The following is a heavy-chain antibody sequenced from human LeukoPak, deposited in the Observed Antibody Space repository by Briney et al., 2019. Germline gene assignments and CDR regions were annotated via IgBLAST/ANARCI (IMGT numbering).Heavy chain of an antibody. CDR1: GFSLITTGVG. CDR2: IYWDDDK. J-gene: IGHJ4*02. CDR3: AHSSGWLYDS. V-gene: IGHV2-5*02. D-gene: IGHD6-19*01. Sequence: SGPTLINPTQTRTLTCTFSGFSLITTGVGVGWIRHPPGKALEWLALIYWDDDKRYSPSLKSRLTITKDTSKIKVVLTFTTTDPVDTATYYCAHSSGWLYDSRGPGILVAASS.